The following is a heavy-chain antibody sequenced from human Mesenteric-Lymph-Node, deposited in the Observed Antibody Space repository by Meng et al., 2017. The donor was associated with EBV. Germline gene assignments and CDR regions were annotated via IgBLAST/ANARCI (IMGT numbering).Heavy chain of an antibody. CDR3: ARDDHSGRGEPFDY. V-gene: IGHV1-2*06. J-gene: IGHJ4*02. Sequence: QVQAGQVGAGGKEPGASVRVSCKASGYIFTGYYVHWVRQAPGQGLEWMGRINPQNDFTIYAQKFQDRVTMTRDTSISTLYLDLGSLTSDDTATYYCARDDHSGRGEPFDYWGQGTLVTVSS. D-gene: IGHD1-26*01. CDR2: INPQNDFT. CDR1: GYIFTGYY.